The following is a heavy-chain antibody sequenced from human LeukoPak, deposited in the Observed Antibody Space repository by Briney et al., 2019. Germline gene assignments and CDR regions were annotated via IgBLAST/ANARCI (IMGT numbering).Heavy chain of an antibody. J-gene: IGHJ4*02. D-gene: IGHD7-27*01. CDR2: INLGGSVI. Sequence: GGSLRLSCAASGFAFRDYWMNWVRQAPGKGLEWVANINLGGSVILYVDSVKGRFSASRDNAENSVSLQMNSLRAEDTAVYYCAAWGLHNYWGQGTLVTVSS. CDR3: AAWGLHNY. CDR1: GFAFRDYW. V-gene: IGHV3-7*01.